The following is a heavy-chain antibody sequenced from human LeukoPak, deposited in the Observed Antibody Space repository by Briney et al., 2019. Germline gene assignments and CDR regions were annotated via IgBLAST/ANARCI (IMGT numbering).Heavy chain of an antibody. CDR3: ARDRSRTPTYYYYGMDV. Sequence: ASVKVSCKASGYTFTSYGISWVRQAPGQGLEWMGWISAYNGNTNYAQKLQGRVTMTTDTSTSTAYMELRSLRSDDTAVYYCARDRSRTPTYYYYGMDVWGQGTTVTVSS. CDR2: ISAYNGNT. V-gene: IGHV1-18*01. J-gene: IGHJ6*02. CDR1: GYTFTSYG.